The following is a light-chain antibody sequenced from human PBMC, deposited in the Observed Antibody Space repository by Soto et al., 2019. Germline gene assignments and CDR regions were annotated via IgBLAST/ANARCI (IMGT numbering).Light chain of an antibody. CDR2: DAS. J-gene: IGKJ2*01. Sequence: EIVLTQSPATLSLSPGERATLSCRASQSVSSYLAWYQQKPGQAPRLRIYDASNRATGIPARFSGSGSGPDFTLTISSLEPEDFAVYYCQQRSNWLYTFGQGTKLEIK. CDR1: QSVSSY. V-gene: IGKV3-11*01. CDR3: QQRSNWLYT.